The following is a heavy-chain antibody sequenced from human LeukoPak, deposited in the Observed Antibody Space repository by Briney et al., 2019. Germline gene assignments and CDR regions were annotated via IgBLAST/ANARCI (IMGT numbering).Heavy chain of an antibody. D-gene: IGHD2-15*01. CDR3: ARDKKIAVVLDH. Sequence: GRSLRLSCAASGFSLSDFGIHWVRQAPGKGLEWVAVIWHDGSFKHFADSVKGRFTISRDNSKNMVYLQMNSLRVEGTAVYYCARDKKIAVVLDHWGKGTLVTVSS. CDR2: IWHDGSFK. CDR1: GFSLSDFG. J-gene: IGHJ4*02. V-gene: IGHV3-33*01.